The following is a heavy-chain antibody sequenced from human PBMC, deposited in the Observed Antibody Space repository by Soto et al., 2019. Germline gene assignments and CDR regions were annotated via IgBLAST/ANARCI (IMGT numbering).Heavy chain of an antibody. D-gene: IGHD3-3*01. CDR1: GGSLMKYY. CDR2: ISTNGKI. V-gene: IGHV4-4*07. J-gene: IGHJ2*01. CDR3: ARDNNDFWSLYPLAFDF. Sequence: QVQLQESGPGLVRPSETLSLTCTVSGGSLMKYYWSWVRQPAGKGLEWIGRISTNGKIRSTPSLKSRLSMSVDTSKNQISLRLTSVTAADTALYYCARDNNDFWSLYPLAFDFWGRGTLVTVS.